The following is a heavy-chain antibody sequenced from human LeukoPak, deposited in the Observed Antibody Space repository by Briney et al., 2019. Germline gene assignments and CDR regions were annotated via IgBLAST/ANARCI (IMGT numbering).Heavy chain of an antibody. D-gene: IGHD3-22*01. Sequence: GESLRISCQGSGYSFTTYWIVWVRQMPGKGLEWMGIIYPGDSDTRYSPSFQGQVTISADKSISTAYLQWSSLKASDTAMYYCARWGFSSGYYASFFDYWGQGTLVTVSS. J-gene: IGHJ4*02. CDR3: ARWGFSSGYYASFFDY. CDR1: GYSFTTYW. CDR2: IYPGDSDT. V-gene: IGHV5-51*01.